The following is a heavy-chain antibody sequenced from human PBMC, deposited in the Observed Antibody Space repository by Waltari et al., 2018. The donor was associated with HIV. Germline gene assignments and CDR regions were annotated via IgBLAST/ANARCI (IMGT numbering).Heavy chain of an antibody. D-gene: IGHD6-13*01. CDR1: GFTFKSYA. J-gene: IGHJ4*02. Sequence: QVQLVESGEGVVQPGRSLRLSCAASGFTFKSYAMHWVRQPPGKGLEVVAAISHDGSNKYYVDSVKGRFTISRDNSKNALYLQMNSLRTEDTAVYHCAKECHPAAVGSYYFDYWGQGTLVTVSS. V-gene: IGHV3-30*18. CDR3: AKECHPAAVGSYYFDY. CDR2: ISHDGSNK.